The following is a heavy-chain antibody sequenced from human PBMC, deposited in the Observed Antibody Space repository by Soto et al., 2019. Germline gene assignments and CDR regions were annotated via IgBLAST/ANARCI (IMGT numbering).Heavy chain of an antibody. CDR3: ARAYCSRTSCLSPFDF. D-gene: IGHD2-2*01. J-gene: IGHJ4*02. CDR2: SSAANGST. CDR1: GYTFTSYE. Sequence: VKVSFKASGYTFTSYEIHWLRQSRGQRLEWMGWSSAANGSTKYSQKFQDRLTITRDTSASTAYMELSGLISEDTAMFYCARAYCSRTSCLSPFDFWGQGTLVTVSS. V-gene: IGHV1-3*01.